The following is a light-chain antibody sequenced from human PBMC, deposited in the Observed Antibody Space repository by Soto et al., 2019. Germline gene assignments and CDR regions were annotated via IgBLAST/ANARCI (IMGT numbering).Light chain of an antibody. CDR2: DVS. Sequence: QSALTQPASVSGSPGQSITISCTGTSSDVGGYNYVSWYQKHPGKAPKLMIYDVSNRPSGVSNRFSGSKSGNTASLTISGLQAEDEADYYCSSYTSSSTLFYVFGTGTQLTVL. J-gene: IGLJ1*01. CDR3: SSYTSSSTLFYV. CDR1: SSDVGGYNY. V-gene: IGLV2-14*01.